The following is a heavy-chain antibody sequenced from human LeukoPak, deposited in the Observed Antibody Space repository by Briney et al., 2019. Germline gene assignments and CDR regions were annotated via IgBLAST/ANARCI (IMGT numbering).Heavy chain of an antibody. CDR2: INHSGST. D-gene: IGHD6-19*01. CDR3: ARGRIAVAGRGAYYYYGMDV. Sequence: TPSETLSLTCAVYGGSFSGYYWSWIRQPPGKGLEWIGEINHSGSTNYNPSLKSRVTISVDTSKNQFSLKLSSVTAADTAVYYCARGRIAVAGRGAYYYYGMDVWGQGTTVTVSS. CDR1: GGSFSGYY. V-gene: IGHV4-34*01. J-gene: IGHJ6*02.